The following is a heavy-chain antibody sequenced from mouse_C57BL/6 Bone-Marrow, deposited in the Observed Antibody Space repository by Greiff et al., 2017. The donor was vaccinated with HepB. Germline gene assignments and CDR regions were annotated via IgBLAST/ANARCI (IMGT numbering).Heavy chain of an antibody. D-gene: IGHD1-1*01. CDR1: GFTFSSYA. CDR3: AREWRYLYAMDY. V-gene: IGHV5-4*01. J-gene: IGHJ4*01. Sequence: EVKLQESGGGLVKPGGSLKLSCAASGFTFSSYAMSWVRQTPEKRLEWVATISDGGSYTYYPDNVKGRFTISRDNAKNNLYLQMSHLKSDDTAMYYCAREWRYLYAMDYWGQGTSVTVSS. CDR2: ISDGGSYT.